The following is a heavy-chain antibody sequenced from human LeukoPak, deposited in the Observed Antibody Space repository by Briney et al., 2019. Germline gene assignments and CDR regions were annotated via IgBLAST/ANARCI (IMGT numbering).Heavy chain of an antibody. CDR2: IYPGDSDT. CDR1: GYTFTTYW. V-gene: IGHV5-51*01. J-gene: IGHJ4*02. D-gene: IGHD4-17*01. Sequence: GESLKISCKGSGYTFTTYWIAWVRQMPGKGLEWMGIIYPGDSDTRYSPSFQGQVTISADKSISTAYLQWSSLKASDTAMYYCARLPNNDYGDERVWVTFDYWGQGTLVTVSS. CDR3: ARLPNNDYGDERVWVTFDY.